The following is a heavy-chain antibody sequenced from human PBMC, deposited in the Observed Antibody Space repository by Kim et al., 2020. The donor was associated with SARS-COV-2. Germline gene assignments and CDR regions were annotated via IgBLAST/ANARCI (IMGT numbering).Heavy chain of an antibody. Sequence: TRYSPSVQGQVTFSADKSISTAYLQWSSLRASDTAIYYCARRHSGGYYYDSWGQGTLITVSS. D-gene: IGHD3-22*01. V-gene: IGHV5-51*01. J-gene: IGHJ5*01. CDR2: T. CDR3: ARRHSGGYYYDS.